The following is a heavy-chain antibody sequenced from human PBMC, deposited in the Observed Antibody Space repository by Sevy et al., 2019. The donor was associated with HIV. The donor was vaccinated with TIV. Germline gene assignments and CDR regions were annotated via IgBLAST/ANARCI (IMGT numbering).Heavy chain of an antibody. CDR1: GDSFSSDTYF. V-gene: IGHV4-61*02. CDR2: IHASGST. Sequence: SETLSLTCTVSGDSFSSDTYFWNWIRQPAGKGLEWIGRIHASGSTIYNPSLKSGVTMSVDKSKSQFSLRLSSVTAADTAVYFCARERGSNILTLGLDFWGQGSLVTVSS. J-gene: IGHJ4*02. CDR3: ARERGSNILTLGLDF. D-gene: IGHD3-9*01.